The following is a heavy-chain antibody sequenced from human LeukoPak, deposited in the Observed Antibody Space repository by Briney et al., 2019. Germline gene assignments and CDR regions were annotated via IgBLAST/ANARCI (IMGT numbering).Heavy chain of an antibody. V-gene: IGHV4-4*07. Sequence: SETLSLTCTVSGGSISSYYWSWIRQPAGKGLEWIGRIYTSGSTNYNPSLKSRVTMSVDKSKKQFSLKLTSVTAADTAIYYCAKVGGMTTINIASFDIWGQGTMVTVSS. J-gene: IGHJ3*02. CDR3: AKVGGMTTINIASFDI. CDR2: IYTSGST. D-gene: IGHD5-24*01. CDR1: GGSISSYY.